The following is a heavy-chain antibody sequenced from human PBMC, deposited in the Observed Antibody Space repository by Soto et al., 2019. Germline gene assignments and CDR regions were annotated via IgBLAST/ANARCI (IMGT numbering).Heavy chain of an antibody. V-gene: IGHV3-48*01. CDR3: ARHPERIAEIGWFDP. D-gene: IGHD6-13*01. CDR2: ISSSSSTR. J-gene: IGHJ5*02. CDR1: GFTFSSYS. Sequence: EVQLVESGGGLVQPGGSLRLSCAASGFTFSSYSMNWVRQAPGKGLEWVSYISSSSSTRYYADSVKGRFTMSRDNAKNSLYLQMNSLRAEDTAVYYCARHPERIAEIGWFDPWGQGTLVTVSS.